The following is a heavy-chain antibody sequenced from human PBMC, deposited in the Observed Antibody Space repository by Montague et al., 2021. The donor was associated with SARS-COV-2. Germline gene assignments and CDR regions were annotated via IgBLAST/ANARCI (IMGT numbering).Heavy chain of an antibody. CDR2: FYNSGST. V-gene: IGHV4-39*01. CDR1: GGSISSSSYY. J-gene: IGHJ4*02. CDR3: ARHLPGIVVAEPAAVDY. D-gene: IGHD6-19*01. Sequence: SETLSLTCTVSGGSISSSSYYWGWIRQPPGKGLEWIGSFYNSGSTYYNPSLKIRATISVDTSKNQFSLKMSSVTAADTAVYYCARHLPGIVVAEPAAVDYWGQGTLVTVSS.